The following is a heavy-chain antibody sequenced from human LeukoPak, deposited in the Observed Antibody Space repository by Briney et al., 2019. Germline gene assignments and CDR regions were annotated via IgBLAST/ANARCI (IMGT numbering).Heavy chain of an antibody. J-gene: IGHJ6*02. D-gene: IGHD3-22*01. CDR3: ARDPYDSSGYYPQYGMDV. Sequence: GGSLRLSCAASGFTFSSYGMHWVRQAPGKGLEWVAVISYDGSNKYYADSVKGRFTISRDNSKNTLYLQMNSLRAEDTAVYYCARDPYDSSGYYPQYGMDVWGQGTTVTVSS. V-gene: IGHV3-30*03. CDR1: GFTFSSYG. CDR2: ISYDGSNK.